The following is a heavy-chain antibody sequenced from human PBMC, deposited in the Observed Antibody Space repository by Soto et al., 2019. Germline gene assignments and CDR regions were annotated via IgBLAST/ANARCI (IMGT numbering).Heavy chain of an antibody. CDR2: IPPIFGTA. CDR3: ASNDDILTGSYYYGMDV. D-gene: IGHD3-9*01. CDR1: GGTFSRHG. Sequence: QVQLVQSGAEVKKPGSSVKVSCKASGGTFSRHGISWVRQAPGQGLEWLGGIPPIFGTANYPQKFQGRVTXTXSESTSTAYMELSSLRSEDTAVYYCASNDDILTGSYYYGMDVWGQGTTVTVSS. V-gene: IGHV1-69*05. J-gene: IGHJ6*02.